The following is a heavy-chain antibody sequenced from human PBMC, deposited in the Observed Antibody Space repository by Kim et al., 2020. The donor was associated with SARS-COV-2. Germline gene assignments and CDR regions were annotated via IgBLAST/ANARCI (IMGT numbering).Heavy chain of an antibody. V-gene: IGHV4-39*01. Sequence: NPSLKSRVTISVDTSKNQFSLKLSSVTAADTAVYYCARRVVPAAMTFDYWGQGTLVTVSS. CDR3: ARRVVPAAMTFDY. D-gene: IGHD2-2*01. J-gene: IGHJ4*02.